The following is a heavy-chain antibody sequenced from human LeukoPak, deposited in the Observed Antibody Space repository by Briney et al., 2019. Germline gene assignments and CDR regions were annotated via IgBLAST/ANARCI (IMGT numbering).Heavy chain of an antibody. J-gene: IGHJ6*03. V-gene: IGHV4-59*01. CDR3: ARARQNYYYYYYMDV. CDR1: GGSISSNY. CDR2: IYYSGST. Sequence: SETLSLTCTVSGGSISSNYWNWIRQPPGKGLEWIGYIYYSGSTNYNPSLKSRITISVDTSKNQFSLKLSSVTAADTAVYYCARARQNYYYYYYMDVWGKGTTVTVSS. D-gene: IGHD6-6*01.